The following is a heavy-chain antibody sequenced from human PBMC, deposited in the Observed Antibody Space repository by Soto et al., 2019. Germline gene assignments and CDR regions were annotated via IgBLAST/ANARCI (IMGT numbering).Heavy chain of an antibody. CDR3: ATDLRGYYVWGSYRFDYGMDV. J-gene: IGHJ6*02. CDR2: FDPEDGET. D-gene: IGHD3-16*02. CDR1: GYTLTELS. Sequence: ASVKVSCKVSGYTLTELSMHWVRQAPGKGLEWMGGFDPEDGETIYAQKFQGRVTMTEDTSTDTAYMELSSLRSEDTAVYYCATDLRGYYVWGSYRFDYGMDVWGQGTTVTVSS. V-gene: IGHV1-24*01.